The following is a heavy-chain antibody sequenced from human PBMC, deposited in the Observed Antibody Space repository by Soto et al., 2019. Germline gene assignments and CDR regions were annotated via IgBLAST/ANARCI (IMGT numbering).Heavy chain of an antibody. D-gene: IGHD4-17*01. V-gene: IGHV3-23*01. CDR2: VSGGGGST. CDR1: GFTFSTYG. Sequence: PGGSLRLSCTASGFTFSTYGMSWVRQAPGKGLDWVSAVSGGGGSTYYADSVKGRFTISRDNSKNTLYLQMNSLRADDTAVYYCAKDARGDYPSYYFDYWGQGTLVTVSS. CDR3: AKDARGDYPSYYFDY. J-gene: IGHJ4*02.